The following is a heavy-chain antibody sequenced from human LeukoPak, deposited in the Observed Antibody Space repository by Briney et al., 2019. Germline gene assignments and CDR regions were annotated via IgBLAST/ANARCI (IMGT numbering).Heavy chain of an antibody. CDR1: GYSISSGYY. CDR3: AREVLDLDY. CDR2: IYHSGST. Sequence: SEALSLTCAVSGYSISSGYYWGWIRQPPGKGLEWIGSIYHSGSTYYNPSLKSRVTISVDTSKNQFSLKLSSVTAADTAVYYCAREVLDLDYWGQGTLVTVSS. J-gene: IGHJ4*02. D-gene: IGHD2-2*03. V-gene: IGHV4-38-2*02.